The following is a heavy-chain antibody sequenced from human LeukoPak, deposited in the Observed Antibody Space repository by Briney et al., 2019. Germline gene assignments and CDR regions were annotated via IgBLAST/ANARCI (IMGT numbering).Heavy chain of an antibody. CDR3: ARGLATNYYDSSSYYLYYFDY. J-gene: IGHJ4*02. V-gene: IGHV3-11*06. Sequence: PGGSLRLSCAASGFTFSTYAVSWVRQAPGKGLEWVSYISSSSSYTNYADSVKGRFTISRDNAKNSLYLQMNGLRAEDTAVYYCARGLATNYYDSSSYYLYYFDYWGQGTLVTVSS. CDR1: GFTFSTYA. CDR2: ISSSSSYT. D-gene: IGHD3-22*01.